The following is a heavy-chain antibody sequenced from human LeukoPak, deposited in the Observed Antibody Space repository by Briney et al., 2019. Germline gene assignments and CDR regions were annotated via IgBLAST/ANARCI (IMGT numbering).Heavy chain of an antibody. V-gene: IGHV3-33*01. D-gene: IGHD2-2*01. Sequence: PGTSLRLSCVASGFTFNNYGMHWVRQAPGKGLEWVAVIWYDGGNKYYADSVKGRFTISRDNAKNSLYLQMNSLRAEDTALYYCARYARGYCSSTRCYEGYYYYMDVWGRGTTATVSS. CDR1: GFTFNNYG. J-gene: IGHJ6*03. CDR3: ARYARGYCSSTRCYEGYYYYMDV. CDR2: IWYDGGNK.